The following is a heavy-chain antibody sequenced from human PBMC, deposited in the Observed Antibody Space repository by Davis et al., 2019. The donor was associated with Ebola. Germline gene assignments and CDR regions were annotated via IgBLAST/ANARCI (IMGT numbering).Heavy chain of an antibody. CDR3: ARGRGVTPFDY. CDR1: GFTFSSYA. V-gene: IGHV3-64*01. D-gene: IGHD2-21*02. CDR2: ISSNGGST. J-gene: IGHJ4*02. Sequence: GESLKIFCAASGFTFSSYAMHWVRQAPGKGLEYVSAISSNGGSTYYANSVKGRFTISRDNSKNTLYLQMGSLRAEDMAVYYCARGRGVTPFDYWGQGTLITVSS.